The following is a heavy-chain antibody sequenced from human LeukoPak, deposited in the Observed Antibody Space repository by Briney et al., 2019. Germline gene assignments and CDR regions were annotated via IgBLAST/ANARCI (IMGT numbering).Heavy chain of an antibody. CDR3: ARRTDSYDYVWGSYRFSPVDY. J-gene: IGHJ4*02. V-gene: IGHV4-34*01. Sequence: PSETLSLTCAVYGGSFSGYFWSWIRQPPGKGLEWIGEINHSGSTNYNPSLKSRVTISVDTSKNQFSLKLSSVTAADTAVYYCARRTDSYDYVWGSYRFSPVDYWGQGTLVTVSS. D-gene: IGHD3-16*02. CDR2: INHSGST. CDR1: GGSFSGYF.